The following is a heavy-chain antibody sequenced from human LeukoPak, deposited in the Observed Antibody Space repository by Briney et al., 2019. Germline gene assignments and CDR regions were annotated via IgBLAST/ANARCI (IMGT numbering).Heavy chain of an antibody. D-gene: IGHD3-9*01. J-gene: IGHJ6*02. V-gene: IGHV4-34*01. CDR3: ARVSVLRYFDWLSAYYYYGMDV. Sequence: KPSETLSLTCAVYGGSFSGYYWSWIRQPPGKGLEWIGEINHSRSTNYNPSLKSRVTISVDTSKNQFSLKLSSVTAADTAVYYCARVSVLRYFDWLSAYYYYGMDVRGQGTTVTVSS. CDR2: INHSRST. CDR1: GGSFSGYY.